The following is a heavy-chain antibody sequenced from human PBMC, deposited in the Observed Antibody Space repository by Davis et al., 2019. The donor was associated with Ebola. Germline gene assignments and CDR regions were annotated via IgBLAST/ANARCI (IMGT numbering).Heavy chain of an antibody. CDR1: GYRFTSYY. CDR3: ARGGRRYYDSSGYVFDI. J-gene: IGHJ3*02. CDR2: INPITGGT. D-gene: IGHD3-22*01. V-gene: IGHV1-46*01. Sequence: ASVKVSCKASGYRFTSYYMHWVRQAPGQGLEWMGIINPITGGTSYAQNFQVRVNMTRDTSTSTVYMELSSLRSEDTAVYYCARGGRRYYDSSGYVFDIWGQGTMVKVSS.